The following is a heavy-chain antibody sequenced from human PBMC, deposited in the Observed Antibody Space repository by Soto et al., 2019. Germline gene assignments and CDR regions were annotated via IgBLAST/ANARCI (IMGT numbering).Heavy chain of an antibody. V-gene: IGHV3-13*01. D-gene: IGHD6-13*01. CDR1: GFTFSSYD. Sequence: EVQLVESGGGLVQPGGSLRLSCAASGFTFSSYDMHWVRQATGKGLEWVSAIGTAGDTYYPGSVKGRFTISRENAKNSLYLQMNSLRAEDTAVYYCARENSSSWPLLFDYWGQGTLVTVSS. CDR2: IGTAGDT. J-gene: IGHJ4*02. CDR3: ARENSSSWPLLFDY.